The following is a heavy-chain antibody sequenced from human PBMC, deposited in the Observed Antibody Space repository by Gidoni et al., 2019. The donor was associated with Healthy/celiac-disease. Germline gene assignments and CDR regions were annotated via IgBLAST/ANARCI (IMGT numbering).Heavy chain of an antibody. CDR2: ISSSSSYI. CDR1: GFTFSSYS. V-gene: IGHV3-21*01. Sequence: EVQLVESGGGLVKPGGSLRLSCAASGFTFSSYSMNWVRQAPGKGLEWVSSISSSSSYIYYADSVKGRFTISRDNAKNSLYLQMNSLRAEDTAVYYCARDLASVGLQLWLIEGLDYWGQGTLVTVSS. D-gene: IGHD5-18*01. J-gene: IGHJ4*02. CDR3: ARDLASVGLQLWLIEGLDY.